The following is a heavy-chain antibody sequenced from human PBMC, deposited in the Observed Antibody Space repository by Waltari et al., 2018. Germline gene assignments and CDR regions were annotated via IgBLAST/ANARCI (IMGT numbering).Heavy chain of an antibody. V-gene: IGHV3-23*04. J-gene: IGHJ3*02. Sequence: EVQLVESGGGLVQPGGSLRLSCAASGFTFSSYAMSWVRQAPGKGLEGVSAISGSGGRAYYADSVKGRFTISRDNSKNTLYLQMNSLRAEDTAVYYCAKSVGTGRGAFDIWGQGTMVTVSS. CDR1: GFTFSSYA. CDR2: ISGSGGRA. CDR3: AKSVGTGRGAFDI. D-gene: IGHD1-26*01.